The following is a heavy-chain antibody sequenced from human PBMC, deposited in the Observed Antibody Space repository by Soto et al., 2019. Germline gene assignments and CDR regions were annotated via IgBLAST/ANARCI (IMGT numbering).Heavy chain of an antibody. CDR1: GGTFSSYA. Sequence: GASVKVSCKASGGTFSSYAISWVRQAPGQGLEWMGGIIPIFGTANYAQKFQGRVTITADKSTSTAYMELSSLRSEDTAVYYCARARFTVTHYYYGMDVWGQGTTVTVSS. CDR2: IIPIFGTA. CDR3: ARARFTVTHYYYGMDV. D-gene: IGHD4-17*01. J-gene: IGHJ6*02. V-gene: IGHV1-69*06.